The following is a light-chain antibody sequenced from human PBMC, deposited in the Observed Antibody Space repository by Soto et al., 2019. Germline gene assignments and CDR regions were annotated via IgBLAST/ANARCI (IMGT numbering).Light chain of an antibody. CDR3: QKYNSAPLT. J-gene: IGKJ4*01. CDR1: QAIGVY. CDR2: AAS. Sequence: DIQVTQSPSSLSASLGDRVTISCRANQAIGVYLAWFQQQPGKVAKLLIFAASALQSGVPSRFSGSGSGKDFTLTISSLQPEDIATYYGQKYNSAPLTFGGGTKVEI. V-gene: IGKV1-27*01.